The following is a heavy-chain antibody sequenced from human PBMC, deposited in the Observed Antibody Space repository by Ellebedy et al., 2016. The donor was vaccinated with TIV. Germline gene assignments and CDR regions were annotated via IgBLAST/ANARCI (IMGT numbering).Heavy chain of an antibody. Sequence: GESLKISCEASGFSFRSYWMSWVRQAPGKGLEWVANIYQDGSEQYYVDSVKGRFTISRNNARNSVYLQINSLRAEDTAVYYCARRGSYGDYSVRVNSWFDLWGQGTLVIVSS. J-gene: IGHJ5*02. V-gene: IGHV3-7*01. D-gene: IGHD4-17*01. CDR2: IYQDGSEQ. CDR1: GFSFRSYW. CDR3: ARRGSYGDYSVRVNSWFDL.